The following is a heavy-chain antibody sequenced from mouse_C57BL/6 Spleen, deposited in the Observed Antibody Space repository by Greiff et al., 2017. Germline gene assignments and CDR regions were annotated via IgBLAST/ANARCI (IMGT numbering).Heavy chain of an antibody. CDR2: INYDGSST. D-gene: IGHD1-1*01. V-gene: IGHV5-16*01. Sequence: DVHLVESEGGLVQPGSSMKLSCTASGFTFSDYYMAWVRQVPEKGLEWVANINYDGSSTYYLDSLKSRFIISRDNAKNILYLQMSSLKSEDTATYYCARVGPIYYYGSSFDYWGQGTTLTVSS. J-gene: IGHJ2*01. CDR1: GFTFSDYY. CDR3: ARVGPIYYYGSSFDY.